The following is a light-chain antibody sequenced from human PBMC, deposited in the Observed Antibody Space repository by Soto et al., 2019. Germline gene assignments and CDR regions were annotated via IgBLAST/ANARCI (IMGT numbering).Light chain of an antibody. CDR3: CSYAGSNNYV. J-gene: IGLJ1*01. Sequence: QSVLTQPASVSGSPGQSITISCTGTSSDVGSYNLVSWYQHHPGKAPKLMIYEGSKWPSGISNRFSGSKSGYTASLTISGLQAEDEADYYCCSYAGSNNYVFGTGTKLTVL. CDR1: SSDVGSYNL. CDR2: EGS. V-gene: IGLV2-23*01.